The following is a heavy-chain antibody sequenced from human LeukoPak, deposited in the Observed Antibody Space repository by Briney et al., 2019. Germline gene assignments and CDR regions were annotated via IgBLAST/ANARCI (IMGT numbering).Heavy chain of an antibody. V-gene: IGHV4-34*01. Sequence: SETLSLTCAVYGGSFSGYYWSWIRQPPGKGLEWIGEINHSGSTNYNPSLKSRVTISVDTSKNQFSLKLSSVTAADTAVYYCASLNYYDSAPAGYWGQGTLVTVSS. CDR1: GGSFSGYY. D-gene: IGHD3-22*01. J-gene: IGHJ4*02. CDR2: INHSGST. CDR3: ASLNYYDSAPAGY.